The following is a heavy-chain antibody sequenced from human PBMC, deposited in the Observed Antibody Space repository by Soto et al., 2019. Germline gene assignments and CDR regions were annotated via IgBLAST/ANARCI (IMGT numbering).Heavy chain of an antibody. CDR3: AVSSITMIVVVINSYFDY. J-gene: IGHJ4*02. Sequence: APVEVSCKASGGPFSSYSISWVLQAPGEGLEWMGGIIPIFGTANYAQKCQGRVTITADKSTSTAYMELSSLRSEDTAVYYCAVSSITMIVVVINSYFDYWGQGTLVTVSS. D-gene: IGHD3-22*01. CDR2: IIPIFGTA. CDR1: GGPFSSYS. V-gene: IGHV1-69*06.